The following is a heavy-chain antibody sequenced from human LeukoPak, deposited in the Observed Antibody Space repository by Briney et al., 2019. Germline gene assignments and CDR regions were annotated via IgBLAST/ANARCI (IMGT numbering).Heavy chain of an antibody. CDR2: IRYDGSNK. D-gene: IGHD3-10*01. J-gene: IGHJ5*02. Sequence: GGTLRLSCAASGFTFSSYGMHWVRQAPGKGLEGVAFIRYDGSNKYYADSVKGRFTISRDNSKNTLYLQMNSLRAEDTAVYYCAKGGITMVRGVIISNWFDPWGQGTLVTVSS. CDR3: AKGGITMVRGVIISNWFDP. CDR1: GFTFSSYG. V-gene: IGHV3-30*02.